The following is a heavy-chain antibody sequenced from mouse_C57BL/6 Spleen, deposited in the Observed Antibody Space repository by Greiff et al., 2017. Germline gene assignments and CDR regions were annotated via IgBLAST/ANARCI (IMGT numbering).Heavy chain of an antibody. Sequence: QVQLQQPGAELVKPGASVKLSCKASGYTFTSYWMHWVKQRPGQGLEWIGMIHPNSGSTNYNEKFKSKATLTVDKSSSTAYMQLSSLTSEDSAVYYCARSRAQATYLDYWGQGTTLTVSS. CDR2: IHPNSGST. CDR1: GYTFTSYW. D-gene: IGHD3-2*02. CDR3: ARSRAQATYLDY. J-gene: IGHJ2*01. V-gene: IGHV1-64*01.